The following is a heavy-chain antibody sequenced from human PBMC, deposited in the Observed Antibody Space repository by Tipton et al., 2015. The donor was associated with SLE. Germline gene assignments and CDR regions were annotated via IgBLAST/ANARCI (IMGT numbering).Heavy chain of an antibody. V-gene: IGHV4-59*11. J-gene: IGHJ3*02. D-gene: IGHD4-23*01. CDR3: ARDSGGRRAFDT. Sequence: TLSLTCSVSGGSISDHFWIWIRQPPGKGLEWIGYIYFTGSTNYSPSLKSRATMSVDTSKNQFSLKLYSVTAADTAMYFCARDSGGRRAFDTWGRGTMVIVSS. CDR2: IYFTGST. CDR1: GGSISDHF.